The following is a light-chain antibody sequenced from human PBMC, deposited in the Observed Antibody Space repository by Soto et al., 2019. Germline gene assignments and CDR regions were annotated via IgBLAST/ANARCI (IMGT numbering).Light chain of an antibody. CDR3: QTWGTGIQV. CDR2: LNSDGSH. Sequence: QPVLTQSPSASASLGASVKLTCTLSSGHSSYAIAWHQQQPEEGPRYLMKLNSDGSHSKGDGIPDRFSGFSSGAERYLTISSLQSEDEADYYCQTWGTGIQVFGGGTKLTVL. J-gene: IGLJ2*01. CDR1: SGHSSYA. V-gene: IGLV4-69*01.